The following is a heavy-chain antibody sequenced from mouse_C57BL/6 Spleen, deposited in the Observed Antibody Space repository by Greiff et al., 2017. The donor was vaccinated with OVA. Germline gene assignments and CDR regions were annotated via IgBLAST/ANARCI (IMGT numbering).Heavy chain of an antibody. V-gene: IGHV1-69*01. CDR3: ARLDDGYYKYFDY. CDR1: GYTFTSYW. Sequence: QVQLQQSGAELVMPGASVKLSCKASGYTFTSYWMHWVKQRPGQGLEWIGEIDPSDSYTNYNQKFKGKSTLTVDKSSSTAYMQLSSLTSEDSAVYYCARLDDGYYKYFDYWGQGTTLTVSS. J-gene: IGHJ2*01. CDR2: IDPSDSYT. D-gene: IGHD2-3*01.